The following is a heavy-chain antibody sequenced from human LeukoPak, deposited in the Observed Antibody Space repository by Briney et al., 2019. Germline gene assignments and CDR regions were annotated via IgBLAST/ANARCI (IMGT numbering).Heavy chain of an antibody. V-gene: IGHV3-48*03. J-gene: IGHJ3*02. CDR1: GFTFSTSA. D-gene: IGHD6-6*01. CDR3: ARGPSIAARYDAFDI. CDR2: ISSSGNTI. Sequence: PGGSLRLSCAASGFTFSTSAISWVRQAPGKGLEWVSYISSSGNTISYADSVKGRFTISRDNAKNSLYLQVISLRAEDTAVYYCARGPSIAARYDAFDIWGQGTMVTVSS.